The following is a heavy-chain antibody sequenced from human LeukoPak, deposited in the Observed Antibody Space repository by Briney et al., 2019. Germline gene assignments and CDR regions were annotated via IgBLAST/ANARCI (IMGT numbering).Heavy chain of an antibody. V-gene: IGHV1-2*02. D-gene: IGHD3-10*01. CDR1: GYTFTGYY. J-gene: IGHJ4*02. CDR3: ARDYIFHGSGRFFDY. Sequence: ASVKVSCKASGYTFTGYYMHWVRQAPGQGLEWMGSINPNSGGTNYAQKFQGRVTMTRDMSITTAYMELSSLRSDDTAEYYCARDYIFHGSGRFFDYWGLGTQVTVSS. CDR2: INPNSGGT.